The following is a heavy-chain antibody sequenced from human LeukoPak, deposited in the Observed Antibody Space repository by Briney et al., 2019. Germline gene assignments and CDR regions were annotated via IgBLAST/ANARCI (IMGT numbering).Heavy chain of an antibody. Sequence: GGSLRLSCAASGFTFSTYWRSWVRQAPGKGLEWVASIKQDGTEKYYVDSVKGRFTISRDNAKNSLYLQMNSLRAEDTAVYYCARDRRLAAAGVFFDYWGQGTLVTVSS. CDR1: GFTFSTYW. D-gene: IGHD6-13*01. CDR3: ARDRRLAAAGVFFDY. CDR2: IKQDGTEK. J-gene: IGHJ4*02. V-gene: IGHV3-7*03.